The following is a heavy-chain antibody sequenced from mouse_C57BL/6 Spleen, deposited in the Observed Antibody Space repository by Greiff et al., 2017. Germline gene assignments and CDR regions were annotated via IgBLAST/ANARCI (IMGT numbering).Heavy chain of an antibody. CDR2: IDPEDGET. CDR3: ARRVTTTEFGAMDD. D-gene: IGHD2-2*01. V-gene: IGHV14-2*01. Sequence: DVQLQESGAELVKPGASVKLSCTASGFTFKDYYMHWVKQRTGQGLEWIGRIDPEDGETKYAPKFQGKATITADTSSSTAYLQLSSLTSEDTAVYYCARRVTTTEFGAMDDWGQGTSVTVSS. J-gene: IGHJ4*01. CDR1: GFTFKDYY.